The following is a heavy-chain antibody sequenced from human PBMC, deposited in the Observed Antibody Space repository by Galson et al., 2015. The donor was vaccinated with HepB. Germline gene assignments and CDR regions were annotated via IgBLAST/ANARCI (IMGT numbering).Heavy chain of an antibody. J-gene: IGHJ6*03. V-gene: IGHV3-21*01. D-gene: IGHD2-2*01. CDR1: GFTFSSFG. CDR3: AREPVVGEYQLRFGSYYYYYMDV. CDR2: ISSSSSYI. Sequence: SLRLSCAASGFTFSSFGMNWVRQAPGKGLEWVSSISSSSSYIYYADSVKGRFTISRDNAKNSLYLQMNSLRAEDTAVYYCAREPVVGEYQLRFGSYYYYYMDVWGEGTTVTVSS.